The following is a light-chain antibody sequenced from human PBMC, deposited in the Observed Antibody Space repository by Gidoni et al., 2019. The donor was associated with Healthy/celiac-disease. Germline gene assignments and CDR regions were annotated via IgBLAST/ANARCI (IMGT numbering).Light chain of an antibody. Sequence: ETVWTQSLGTLSLSPGERATPSCRARQSFSSSYLAWYQQKPGQTASLLIYDASSRAAGIPDRFSSSGSGTDFTLTISRLEPEDFAVYYCQQYGSSPPYTFGQGTKLEIK. V-gene: IGKV3-20*01. CDR3: QQYGSSPPYT. CDR2: DAS. CDR1: QSFSSSY. J-gene: IGKJ2*01.